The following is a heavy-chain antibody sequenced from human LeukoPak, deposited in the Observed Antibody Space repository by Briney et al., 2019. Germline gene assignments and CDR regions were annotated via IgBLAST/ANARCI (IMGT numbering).Heavy chain of an antibody. Sequence: PSETLSLTCTVSGGSISSSSYYWGWIRQPPGKGLEWIGSIYYSGSTYYNPSLKSRVTISVDTSKNQFSLKLSSVTAADTAVYHCARHLGDSSGPFDYWGQGTLVTVSS. CDR1: GGSISSSSYY. V-gene: IGHV4-39*01. J-gene: IGHJ4*02. CDR3: ARHLGDSSGPFDY. D-gene: IGHD3-22*01. CDR2: IYYSGST.